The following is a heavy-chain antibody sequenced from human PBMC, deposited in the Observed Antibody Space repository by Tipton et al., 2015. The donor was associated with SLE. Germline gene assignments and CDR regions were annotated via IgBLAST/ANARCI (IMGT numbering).Heavy chain of an antibody. CDR3: VRGRSDVGHGH. CDR2: VFQTGNS. J-gene: IGHJ4*01. D-gene: IGHD1-26*01. CDR1: GGSISSYY. V-gene: IGHV4-39*02. Sequence: TLSLTCTVSGGSISSYYCGWIRQAPGKGLEWFGSVFQTGNSFHNPSLKSRVTISVDTSKNHFSLKLSSVTAADTAVYYCVRGRSDVGHGHWGHGTLVTVSS.